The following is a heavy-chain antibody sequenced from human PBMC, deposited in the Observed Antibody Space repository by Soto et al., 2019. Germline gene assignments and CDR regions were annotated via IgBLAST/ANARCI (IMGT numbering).Heavy chain of an antibody. CDR3: ARDRYFDWPYDAFDI. CDR1: GFTFSSYW. Sequence: EVQLVESGGGLVQPGGSLRLSCAASGFTFSSYWMSWVRQAPGKGLEWVVNIKQDGSEKYYVDSVKGRFTISRDNAKNSLYLQMNGLRAEDTAVYYCARDRYFDWPYDAFDIWGQGTMVTVSS. J-gene: IGHJ3*02. V-gene: IGHV3-7*01. CDR2: IKQDGSEK. D-gene: IGHD3-9*01.